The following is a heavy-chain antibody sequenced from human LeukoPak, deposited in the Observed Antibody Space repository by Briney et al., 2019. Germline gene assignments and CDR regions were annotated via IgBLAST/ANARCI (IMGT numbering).Heavy chain of an antibody. CDR2: MNNDGSTT. Sequence: GGPLRLSCAASGFTFSTYWMHWVRQAPGKGLVCVSRMNNDGSTTNYADSVKGRFTISRDNAKNTLYLQMNSQRAEDTAVYYCATAGNYRFDYWGLGTLVTVSS. D-gene: IGHD1-7*01. J-gene: IGHJ4*02. CDR1: GFTFSTYW. CDR3: ATAGNYRFDY. V-gene: IGHV3-74*01.